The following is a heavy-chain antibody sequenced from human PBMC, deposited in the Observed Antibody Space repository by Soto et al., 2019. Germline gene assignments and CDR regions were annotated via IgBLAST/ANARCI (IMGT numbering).Heavy chain of an antibody. Sequence: SETLSLTXTVSGDSLSSGGHYWSWIRQHPGKGLEWIGHIYDSVDTYYSPSLRSRVTISADMSKNQFSLNLRSVTAADTAVYYCARVDHRGYFAILTDYWGQGTLVTVSS. CDR1: GDSLSSGGHY. D-gene: IGHD3-9*01. V-gene: IGHV4-31*02. J-gene: IGHJ4*02. CDR3: ARVDHRGYFAILTDY. CDR2: IYDSVDT.